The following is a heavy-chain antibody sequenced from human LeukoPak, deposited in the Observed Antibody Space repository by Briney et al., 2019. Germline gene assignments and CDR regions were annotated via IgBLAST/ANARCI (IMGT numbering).Heavy chain of an antibody. D-gene: IGHD1-26*01. V-gene: IGHV1-24*01. CDR2: FDPEDGET. Sequence: ASVKVSCKVSGYTLTELSMHWVRQAPGKGLEWMGGFDPEDGETIYAQKFQGRVTMTEDTSTDTAYMELSSLRSEDTAVYYCATIVGALKATKWDYYYYGMDVWGQGTTVTVSS. J-gene: IGHJ6*02. CDR3: ATIVGALKATKWDYYYYGMDV. CDR1: GYTLTELS.